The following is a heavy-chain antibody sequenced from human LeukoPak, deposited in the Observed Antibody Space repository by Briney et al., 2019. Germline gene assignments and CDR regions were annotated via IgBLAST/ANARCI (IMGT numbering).Heavy chain of an antibody. D-gene: IGHD2-2*01. J-gene: IGHJ3*02. CDR3: AREVVVPAADDAFDI. CDR2: IYYSGST. Sequence: SETLSLTCTVSGGSISGYYWSWIRQPPGKGLEWIGYIYYSGSTNYNPSLKSRVTISVDTSKNQFSLKLSSVTAADTAVYYCAREVVVPAADDAFDIWGQGTMVTVSS. V-gene: IGHV4-59*01. CDR1: GGSISGYY.